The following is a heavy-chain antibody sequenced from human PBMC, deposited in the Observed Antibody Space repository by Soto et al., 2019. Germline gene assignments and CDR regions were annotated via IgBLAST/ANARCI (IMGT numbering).Heavy chain of an antibody. Sequence: GGSLRLSCAASGFTFSSYSMNWVRQAPGKGLEWVSSISSSSSYIYYADSVKGRFTISRDNAKNSLYLQMNSLRAEDTAVYYCARGMFWSGYYIRFDPWGQGTLVTSPQ. D-gene: IGHD3-3*01. CDR3: ARGMFWSGYYIRFDP. J-gene: IGHJ5*02. CDR1: GFTFSSYS. V-gene: IGHV3-21*01. CDR2: ISSSSSYI.